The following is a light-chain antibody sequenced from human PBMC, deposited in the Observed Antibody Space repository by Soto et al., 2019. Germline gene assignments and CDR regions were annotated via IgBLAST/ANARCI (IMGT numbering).Light chain of an antibody. CDR3: CSYAGVNTYV. Sequence: QSVLTQPRSVSGSPGQSVTISCTGTSRDVGGFDYVSWYQQHPGQVPKLIIYDVTQRPSGVPDRFSGFKSGDSASLTISGLDPGDEADYYCCSYAGVNTYVFGPGTKLTVL. CDR2: DVT. CDR1: SRDVGGFDY. J-gene: IGLJ1*01. V-gene: IGLV2-11*01.